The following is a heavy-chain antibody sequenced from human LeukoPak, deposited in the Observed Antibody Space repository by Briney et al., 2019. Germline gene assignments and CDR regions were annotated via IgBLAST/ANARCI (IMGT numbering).Heavy chain of an antibody. V-gene: IGHV1-18*01. J-gene: IGHJ4*02. D-gene: IGHD1-26*01. CDR1: GYTFSNG. CDR2: ISAYNGNT. CDR3: AREGDLPSFYDY. Sequence: SVKVSCKASGYTFSNGISWVRQAPGQGLEWMGWISAYNGNTNYAQKFQGRVTMTTDTSTSTAYMELRSLRSDDTAVYYCAREGDLPSFYDYWAQGPLVTVS.